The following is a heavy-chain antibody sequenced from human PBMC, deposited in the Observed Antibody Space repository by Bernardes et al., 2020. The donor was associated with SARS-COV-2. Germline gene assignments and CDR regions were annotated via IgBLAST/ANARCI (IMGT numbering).Heavy chain of an antibody. D-gene: IGHD6-6*01. CDR1: GYSFTNYW. V-gene: IGHV5-51*01. CDR3: ARRHYSSSSGPRYSMDV. Sequence: GESLKISCKGSGYSFTNYWIAWVRQMPGKGLEWMGIIYPGDSDTRYSPSFQGQVIISADKSISIVYLQWSSLKASDTAMYYCARRHYSSSSGPRYSMDVWGQGTTVTVSS. CDR2: IYPGDSDT. J-gene: IGHJ6*02.